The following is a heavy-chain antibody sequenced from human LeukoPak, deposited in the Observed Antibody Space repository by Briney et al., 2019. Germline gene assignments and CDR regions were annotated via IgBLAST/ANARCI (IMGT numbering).Heavy chain of an antibody. CDR2: IYYSGST. Sequence: SETLSLTCTVSGGSISSSTYYWGWIRQPPGKGLEWIGSIYYSGSTHYNPSLKSRVTISVDTSKNQFPLKLSSVTAADTAVYYCASGQTGILTGYRNWGQGTLVTVSS. V-gene: IGHV4-39*06. CDR1: GGSISSSTYY. J-gene: IGHJ4*02. D-gene: IGHD3-9*01. CDR3: ASGQTGILTGYRN.